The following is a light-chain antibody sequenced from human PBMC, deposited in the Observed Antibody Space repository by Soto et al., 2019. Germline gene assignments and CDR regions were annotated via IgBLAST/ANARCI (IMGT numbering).Light chain of an antibody. J-gene: IGKJ3*01. CDR2: GAS. V-gene: IGKV3-15*01. CDR3: QQSSNGAT. CDR1: QSVRSN. Sequence: EIVMTQSPGTLSVSPGESATLSCRASQSVRSNLAWYQQKPGQAPRLLIYGASTRATGIPARFSGSGSGTEFTLTISSLEPEDFAVYYCQQSSNGATFGPGTKVDVK.